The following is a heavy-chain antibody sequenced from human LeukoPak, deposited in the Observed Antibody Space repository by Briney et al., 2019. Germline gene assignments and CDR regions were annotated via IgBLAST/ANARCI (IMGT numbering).Heavy chain of an antibody. CDR2: INPNSGST. CDR3: ARGHYYGSGSYYQNYYYYYMDV. D-gene: IGHD3-10*01. J-gene: IGHJ6*03. V-gene: IGHV1-2*02. CDR1: GYTFTGYY. Sequence: ASVKVSCKASGYTFTGYYMHWVRQTPGQGLEWMGWINPNSGSTNYAQKFQGRVTMTRDTSISTAYMELSRLRSDDTAVYYCARGHYYGSGSYYQNYYYYYMDVWGKGTTVTVSS.